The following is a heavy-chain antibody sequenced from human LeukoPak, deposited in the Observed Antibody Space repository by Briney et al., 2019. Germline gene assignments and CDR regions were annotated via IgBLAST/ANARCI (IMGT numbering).Heavy chain of an antibody. V-gene: IGHV1-69*13. CDR1: GGTFSSYA. CDR2: IIPIFGTA. Sequence: SVKVSCKASGGTFSSYAISWVRQAPGQGLERMGGIIPIFGTANYAQKFQGRVTITADESTSTAYMELSSLRSEDTAVYYCARSISPVGIYYYYYMDVWGKGTTVTISS. J-gene: IGHJ6*03. CDR3: ARSISPVGIYYYYYMDV. D-gene: IGHD2-21*01.